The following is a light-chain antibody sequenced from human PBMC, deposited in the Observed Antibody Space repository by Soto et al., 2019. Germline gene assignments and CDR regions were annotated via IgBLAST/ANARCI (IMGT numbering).Light chain of an antibody. J-gene: IGKJ4*02. V-gene: IGKV3-20*01. Sequence: DIVFTQSPATLSLPLGERATLSCWASQSVSNYLAWYQQKPGQAPRLLIYGASSRPTGIPDRFSGSGSGTDFTLTISRLEPEDFAVYYCQQYGSSPSTVGGGTKVDIK. CDR3: QQYGSSPST. CDR2: GAS. CDR1: QSVSNY.